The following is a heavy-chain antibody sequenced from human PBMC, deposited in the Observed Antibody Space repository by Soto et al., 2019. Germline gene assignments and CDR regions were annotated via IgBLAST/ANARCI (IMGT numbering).Heavy chain of an antibody. D-gene: IGHD5-12*01. J-gene: IGHJ6*03. CDR3: ARHPILSGPVDYYYYMDV. Sequence: QLQLQESGPGLVKPSETLSLTCTVSGGSISSSSYYWGWIRQPPGKGLEWIGSIYYSGSTYYNPSLKSRATISVDTSKNQFSLKLSSVTAADTAVYYCARHPILSGPVDYYYYMDVWGKGTTVTVSS. V-gene: IGHV4-39*01. CDR2: IYYSGST. CDR1: GGSISSSSYY.